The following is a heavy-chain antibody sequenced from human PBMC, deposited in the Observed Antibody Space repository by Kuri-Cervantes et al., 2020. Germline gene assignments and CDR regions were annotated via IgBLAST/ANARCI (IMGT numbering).Heavy chain of an antibody. CDR1: GGSFSDYY. D-gene: IGHD3-22*01. Sequence: SQTLSLTCAVYGGSFSDYYWSWIRQPPGKGLEWIGAINHSGNTNYNPSLKSRVIISADTSKNQFSLKLSSVTAADTAVYYCARHCEDGYYYDSRNNWFDPWGQGTLVTVSS. V-gene: IGHV4-34*01. CDR3: ARHCEDGYYYDSRNNWFDP. J-gene: IGHJ5*02. CDR2: INHSGNT.